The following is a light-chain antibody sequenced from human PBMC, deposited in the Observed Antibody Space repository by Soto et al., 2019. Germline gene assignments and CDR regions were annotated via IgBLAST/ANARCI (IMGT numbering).Light chain of an antibody. CDR2: EVT. J-gene: IGLJ3*02. CDR1: SSDVGAYNY. CDR3: SSFASSNTWV. V-gene: IGLV2-8*01. Sequence: QSALTQPPSASGSPGQSVTISCTGTSSDVGAYNYVSWYQQHAGKAPKLVIYEVTKRPSGVPDRFSGSKSANTTSLTVSGLQAEDGGDYYCSSFASSNTWVFGGGTKVTVL.